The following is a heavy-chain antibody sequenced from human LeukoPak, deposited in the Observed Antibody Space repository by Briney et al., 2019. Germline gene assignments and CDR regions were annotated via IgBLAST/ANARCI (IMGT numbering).Heavy chain of an antibody. V-gene: IGHV3-23*01. J-gene: IGHJ4*02. CDR3: AKLLSQYGSSGYYYFEY. CDR1: GFTFNTYG. D-gene: IGHD3-22*01. Sequence: GGSLRLSCAASGFTFNTYGMSWVRQAPGKGLEWVSTISGSGDSTYYADSVRGRFTISRDNSKNTLYLQMNSLRVEDTAVYYCAKLLSQYGSSGYYYFEYWGQGTLVTVSS. CDR2: ISGSGDST.